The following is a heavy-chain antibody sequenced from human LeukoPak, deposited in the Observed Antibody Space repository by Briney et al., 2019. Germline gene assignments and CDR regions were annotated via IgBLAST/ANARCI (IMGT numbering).Heavy chain of an antibody. CDR2: IYYSGIT. CDR3: AKAMSMVH. J-gene: IGHJ4*02. CDR1: GGSVTTSSFY. D-gene: IGHD3-10*01. V-gene: IGHV4-39*07. Sequence: SETLSLTCTLSGGSVTTSSFYWAWIRQPPGKGLECIGTIYYSGITYYHSSLKSRVTISVDTSKNQFSLKLNSVTAEDTAVYYCAKAMSMVHWGQGTLVTVSS.